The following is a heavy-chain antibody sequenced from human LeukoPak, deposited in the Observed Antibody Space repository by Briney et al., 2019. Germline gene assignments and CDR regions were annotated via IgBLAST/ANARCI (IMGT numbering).Heavy chain of an antibody. CDR1: GFTVSSNY. D-gene: IGHD6-6*01. Sequence: GGSLRLSCAASGFTVSSNYMSWVRQAPGKGLEWVSVIYSGGSTYYADSVKGRFTISRDNSKNTLYLQMSSLRADDTAVYYCVKDRSIAAPNNDFFDSWGQGALVTVSS. CDR2: IYSGGST. J-gene: IGHJ4*02. V-gene: IGHV3-53*05. CDR3: VKDRSIAAPNNDFFDS.